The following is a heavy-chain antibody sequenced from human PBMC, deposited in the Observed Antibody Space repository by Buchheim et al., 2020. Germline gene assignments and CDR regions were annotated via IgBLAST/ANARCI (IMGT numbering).Heavy chain of an antibody. CDR1: DGPISSGDYY. J-gene: IGHJ4*02. CDR2: IYYSGST. D-gene: IGHD3-10*01. V-gene: IGHV4-30-4*01. CDR3: ARERGRWFGEYFDY. Sequence: QVQLQESGPGLVKPSQTLSLTCTVPDGPISSGDYYWSWIRQPPGKGLEWIGYIYYSGSTYYNPSLKSRITISVDTSKNHFSLKLSAVTAADTAVYYCARERGRWFGEYFDYWGQGTL.